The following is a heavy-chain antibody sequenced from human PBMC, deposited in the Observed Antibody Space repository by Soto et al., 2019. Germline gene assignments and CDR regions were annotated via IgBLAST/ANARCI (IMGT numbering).Heavy chain of an antibody. D-gene: IGHD6-19*01. CDR1: GFTVRTKH. CDR3: ATGWYVSLDK. CDR2: FYSGGTT. J-gene: IGHJ4*02. Sequence: GGSLSLSCAASGFTVRTKHMSWVRQAPGRGLEWVSLFYSGGTTSYADTVKGRSTISRDNSKNTLYLQMNSLRVEDTAVSYCATGWYVSLDKWGQGPMLTV. V-gene: IGHV3-53*01.